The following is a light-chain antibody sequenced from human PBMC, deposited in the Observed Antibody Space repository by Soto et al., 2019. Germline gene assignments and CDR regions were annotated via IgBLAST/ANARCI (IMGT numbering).Light chain of an antibody. CDR1: QSISSW. CDR3: QQYNSYSRT. Sequence: IQMTQSPSTLSAFVGDSVTITCRASQSISSWLAWYQQKPGKAPKLLIYDASTLDSGVPSSFSGSGSGTEFTLTISSLQPDDFATYYCQQYNSYSRTFGQGTKVDIK. CDR2: DAS. V-gene: IGKV1-5*01. J-gene: IGKJ1*01.